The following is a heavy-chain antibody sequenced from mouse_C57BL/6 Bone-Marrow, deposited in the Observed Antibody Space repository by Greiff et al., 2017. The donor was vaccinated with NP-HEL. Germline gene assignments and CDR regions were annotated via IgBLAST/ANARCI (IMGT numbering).Heavy chain of an antibody. CDR2: IYPGDGDT. CDR3: ARGEGPRYFDV. D-gene: IGHD3-3*01. CDR1: GYAFSSSW. Sequence: QVQLQQSGPELVKAGASVKISCKASGYAFSSSWMNWVKQRPGKGLEWIGRIYPGDGDTNYNGKFKGKATLTADKSSSTAYMQLSSLTSEDSAVYFCARGEGPRYFDVWGTGTTVTVSS. V-gene: IGHV1-82*01. J-gene: IGHJ1*03.